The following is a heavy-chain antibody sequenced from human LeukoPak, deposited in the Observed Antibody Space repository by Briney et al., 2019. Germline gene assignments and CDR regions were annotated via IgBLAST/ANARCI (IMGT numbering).Heavy chain of an antibody. Sequence: SETLSLTCTVSGGSISSYYWSWIRQPPGKGLEWIGYIYYSGSTNYNPSLKSRVTISVDTSKNQFSLKLSSVTAADTAVYYCASHSSSWYKPYCYYGMDVWGQGTTVTVSS. V-gene: IGHV4-59*01. CDR3: ASHSSSWYKPYCYYGMDV. J-gene: IGHJ6*02. CDR1: GGSISSYY. D-gene: IGHD6-13*01. CDR2: IYYSGST.